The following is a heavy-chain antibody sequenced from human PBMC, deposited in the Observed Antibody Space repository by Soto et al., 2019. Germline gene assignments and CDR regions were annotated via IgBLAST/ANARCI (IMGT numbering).Heavy chain of an antibody. CDR3: AKVIRADSTSSNFYYYSGLDV. CDR2: ISNNGINK. CDR1: GFTFRTYG. V-gene: IGHV3-30*18. Sequence: QLVESGGGVAQPGRSLRLSCAASGFTFRTYGMHWVRQAPAKGLEWLAVISNNGINKYYADSVKGRFTISRDNSMDTLFLQMNSLRGEDTAIYYCAKVIRADSTSSNFYYYSGLDVWGQGTTVTVSS. J-gene: IGHJ6*02. D-gene: IGHD6-6*01.